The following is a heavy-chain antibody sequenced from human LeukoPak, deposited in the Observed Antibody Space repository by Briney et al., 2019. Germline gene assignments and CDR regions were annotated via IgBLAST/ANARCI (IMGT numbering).Heavy chain of an antibody. CDR1: GFTFDDYA. CDR2: ISWNSGSI. Sequence: GGSLRLSCAASGFTFDDYAMHRVRQAPGKGLEWVSGISWNSGSIGYADSVKGRFTIPRDNSKNTLYLQMNSPRAEDTAVYYCARADVVGSAKYYYMDVWGKGTTVTISS. D-gene: IGHD5-18*01. J-gene: IGHJ6*03. V-gene: IGHV3-9*01. CDR3: ARADVVGSAKYYYMDV.